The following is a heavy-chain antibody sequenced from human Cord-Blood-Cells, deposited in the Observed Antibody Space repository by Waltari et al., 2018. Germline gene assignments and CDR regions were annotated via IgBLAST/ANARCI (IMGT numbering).Heavy chain of an antibody. Sequence: QVQLQESGPGLVKPSETLSLTCTVSGGSVSSGSYYWSWIRQPPGKGLEWIGYIYYRGRTNYNPSLKSRVTISVDTSKNQFSLKLSSVTAADTAVYYCARLGYCSSTSCYSDYYYYYMDVWGKGTTVTVSS. CDR3: ARLGYCSSTSCYSDYYYYYMDV. CDR1: GGSVSSGSYY. J-gene: IGHJ6*03. V-gene: IGHV4-61*01. CDR2: IYYRGRT. D-gene: IGHD2-2*02.